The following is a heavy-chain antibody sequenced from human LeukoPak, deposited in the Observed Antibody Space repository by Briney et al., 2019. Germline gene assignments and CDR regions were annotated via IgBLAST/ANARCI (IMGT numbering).Heavy chain of an antibody. D-gene: IGHD2-15*01. CDR2: ISSYNGNT. CDR1: GYTFTSYS. J-gene: IGHJ6*03. V-gene: IGHV1-18*01. Sequence: ASLKFSCKAPGYTFTSYSISWLRQAPGQGLEWMGWISSYNGNTNYEQKLQGRVTMTTDTSTSTAYMELRSLRSDDTAVYYCARVAADAGYYYYYMDVWGKGTTVTVSS. CDR3: ARVAADAGYYYYYMDV.